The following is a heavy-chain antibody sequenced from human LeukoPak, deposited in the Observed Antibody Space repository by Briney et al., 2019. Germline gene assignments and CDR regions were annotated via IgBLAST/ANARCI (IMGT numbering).Heavy chain of an antibody. CDR1: GGSISSYY. CDR3: ARGWYRSGLYYYYYMDV. D-gene: IGHD3-10*01. V-gene: IGHV4-59*01. J-gene: IGHJ6*03. Sequence: SETLSPTCTVSGGSISSYYWSWIRQPPGKGLEWIGYIYYSGSTNYNPSLKSRVTISVDTSKNQFSLKLSSVTAADTAVYYCARGWYRSGLYYYYYMDVWGKGTTVTVSS. CDR2: IYYSGST.